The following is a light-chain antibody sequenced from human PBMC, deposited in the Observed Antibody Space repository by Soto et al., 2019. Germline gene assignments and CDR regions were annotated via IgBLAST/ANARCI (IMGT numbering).Light chain of an antibody. CDR3: CSYAGSSSFV. CDR1: SSDVGSYNL. Sequence: QPALTQPASVSGSPGQSITISCTGTSSDVGSYNLVSWYQRHPGKAPKIIIYEDDKRPSGVSYRFSGSKSGHTASLTISGLQAEDEADYYCCSYAGSSSFVFGIGTKVTVL. CDR2: EDD. J-gene: IGLJ1*01. V-gene: IGLV2-23*01.